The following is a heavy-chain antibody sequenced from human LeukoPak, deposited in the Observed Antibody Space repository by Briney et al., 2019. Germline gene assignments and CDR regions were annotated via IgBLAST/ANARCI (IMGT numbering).Heavy chain of an antibody. V-gene: IGHV1-69*13. CDR2: IIPIFGTA. CDR1: GGTFSSYA. D-gene: IGHD1-1*01. Sequence: GASVKVSCKASGGTFSSYAISWVRQAPGQGLEWMGGIIPIFGTANYAQKFRGRVTITADESTSTAYMELSSLRSEDTAVYYCARLTRRSGNYFDSWGQGTLVTVSS. CDR3: ARLTRRSGNYFDS. J-gene: IGHJ4*02.